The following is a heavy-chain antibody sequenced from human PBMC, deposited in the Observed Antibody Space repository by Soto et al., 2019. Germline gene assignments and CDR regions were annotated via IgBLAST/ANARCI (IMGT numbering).Heavy chain of an antibody. CDR2: MYHGGTT. J-gene: IGHJ4*02. D-gene: IGHD2-15*01. CDR1: GYSVTSDSY. V-gene: IGHV4-38-2*01. CDR3: ARVHVMVVAGSTFDY. Sequence: SETLSLTCLVSGYSVTSDSYWAWIRQSPGKGLEWIVSMYHGGTTFYNPSLKSRVTMSMDTSKNQFSLKLRSVTAADTAIYYCARVHVMVVAGSTFDYWGQGIPVTV.